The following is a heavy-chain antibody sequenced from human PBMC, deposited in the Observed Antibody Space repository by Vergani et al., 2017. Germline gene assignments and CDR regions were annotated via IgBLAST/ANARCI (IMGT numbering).Heavy chain of an antibody. Sequence: QMQLVQSGPEVKKPGTSVKVSCKASGFTFTSSAVQWVRQARGQRLEWIGWIVVGSGNTNYAQKFQGRVTITADESTSTAYMELSSLRSEDTAVYYCARDSVPTRRETIVVVTYFDYWGQGTLVTVSS. V-gene: IGHV1-58*01. J-gene: IGHJ4*02. D-gene: IGHD3-22*01. CDR1: GFTFTSSA. CDR3: ARDSVPTRRETIVVVTYFDY. CDR2: IVVGSGNT.